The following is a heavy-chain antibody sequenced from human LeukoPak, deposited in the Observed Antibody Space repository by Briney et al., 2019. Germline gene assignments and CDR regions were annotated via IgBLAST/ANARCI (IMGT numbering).Heavy chain of an antibody. CDR1: GGTFSSYA. V-gene: IGHV1-69*13. CDR3: AKGKRGTYYDILTGYLSWDY. J-gene: IGHJ4*02. CDR2: IIPIFGTA. Sequence: SVKVSCKASGGTFSSYAISWVRQAPGQGLEWMGGIIPIFGTANYAQKFQGRVTITADESTSTAYMELSSLRSEDTAVYYCAKGKRGTYYDILTGYLSWDYWSQGTLVTVSS. D-gene: IGHD3-9*01.